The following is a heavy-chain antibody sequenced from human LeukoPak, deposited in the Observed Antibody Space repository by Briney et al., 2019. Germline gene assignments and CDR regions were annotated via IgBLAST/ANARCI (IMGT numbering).Heavy chain of an antibody. Sequence: PGRSLGLSCAASGFTFSSYEMNWVRQAPGKGLEWVSYISSSGSTIYYADSVKGRFTISRDNAKNSLYLQMNSLRAEDTAVYYCARLGDYYGSGSYHGWFDPWGQGTLVTVSS. CDR3: ARLGDYYGSGSYHGWFDP. V-gene: IGHV3-48*03. D-gene: IGHD3-10*01. CDR2: ISSSGSTI. CDR1: GFTFSSYE. J-gene: IGHJ5*02.